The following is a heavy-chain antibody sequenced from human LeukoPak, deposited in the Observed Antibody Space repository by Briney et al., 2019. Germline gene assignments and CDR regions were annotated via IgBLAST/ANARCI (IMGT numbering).Heavy chain of an antibody. CDR1: GYTFTGYY. Sequence: ASVKVSCKASGYTFTGYYMHRVRQAPGQGLEWMGRINPNSGNTGYAQKFQGRVTMTRNTSISTAYMELSSLRSEDTAVYYCARGSGGSGSYYPAWGQGTLVTVSS. J-gene: IGHJ5*02. CDR3: ARGSGGSGSYYPA. CDR2: INPNSGNT. V-gene: IGHV1-8*02. D-gene: IGHD3-10*01.